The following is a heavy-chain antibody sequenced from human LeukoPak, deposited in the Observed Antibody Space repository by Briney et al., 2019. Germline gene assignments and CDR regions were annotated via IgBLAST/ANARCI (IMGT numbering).Heavy chain of an antibody. J-gene: IGHJ3*02. CDR2: IIPIFGTA. CDR3: ARGGDFGVGKNAFDI. V-gene: IGHV1-69*05. CDR1: GGTFNSYA. Sequence: GASVKVSCKASGGTFNSYAISWVRQAPGQGLEWMGGIIPIFGTANYAQKFQGRVTITTDESTSTAYMELSSLRSEDTAVYYCARGGDFGVGKNAFDIWGQGTMVTVSS. D-gene: IGHD3-3*01.